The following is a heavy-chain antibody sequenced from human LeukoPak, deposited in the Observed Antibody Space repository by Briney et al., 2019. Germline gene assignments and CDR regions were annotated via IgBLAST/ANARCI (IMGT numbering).Heavy chain of an antibody. V-gene: IGHV3-11*01. J-gene: IGHJ6*02. CDR1: GFTFSDYY. D-gene: IGHD6-13*01. CDR3: ARAMRRSWYAVHYYFYGMDV. Sequence: GGSLRLSCAASGFTFSDYYMSWIRQAPGKGLEWVSYISSSGSTIYYADSVKGRFTISRDNAKNSLYLQMNSLRAEDTPVYYCARAMRRSWYAVHYYFYGMDVWGQETTVTVSS. CDR2: ISSSGSTI.